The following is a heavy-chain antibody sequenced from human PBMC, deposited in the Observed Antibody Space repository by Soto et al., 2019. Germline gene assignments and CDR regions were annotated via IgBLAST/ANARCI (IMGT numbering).Heavy chain of an antibody. V-gene: IGHV3-15*01. J-gene: IGHJ6*02. Sequence: EVQLVESGGGLVKPGGSLRLSCAASGFTFSNAWMSWVRQAPGKGLEWVGRIKSKTDGGTTDYAAPVKGRFTISRDDSKNTLYLQMNSLKTEDTAVYYCTTDSPPDPTSAYYYDSSGYYLGPYYYGMDVWGQGTTVTVSS. CDR1: GFTFSNAW. CDR2: IKSKTDGGTT. D-gene: IGHD3-22*01. CDR3: TTDSPPDPTSAYYYDSSGYYLGPYYYGMDV.